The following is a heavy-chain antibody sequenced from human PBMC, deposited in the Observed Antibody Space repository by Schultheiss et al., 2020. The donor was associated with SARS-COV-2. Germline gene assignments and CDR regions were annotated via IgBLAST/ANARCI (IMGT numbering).Heavy chain of an antibody. D-gene: IGHD1-26*01. CDR3: ARGLRREYYYYGMDV. V-gene: IGHV4-4*02. Sequence: SETLSLTCAVSGGSISSSNWWSWVRQPPGKGLEWIGEINHSGSTNYNPSLKSRVTISVDTSKNQFSLKLSSVTAADTAVYYCARGLRREYYYYGMDVWGQGTTVTVSS. CDR1: GGSISSSNW. J-gene: IGHJ6*02. CDR2: INHSGST.